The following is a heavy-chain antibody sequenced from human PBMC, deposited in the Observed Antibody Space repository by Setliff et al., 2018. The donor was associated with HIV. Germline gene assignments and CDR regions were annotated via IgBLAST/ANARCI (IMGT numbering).Heavy chain of an antibody. D-gene: IGHD6-13*01. J-gene: IGHJ4*02. Sequence: ASVKVSCKASGYTFTSSGISWVRQAPGQGLEWMGWISAYNGNTNYAQKLQGRITMTTDPSTSTAYMDLRSLRSDDTAVYYCARDDVFKSSSFDYWGQGTLVTVSA. CDR2: ISAYNGNT. CDR3: ARDDVFKSSSFDY. CDR1: GYTFTSSG. V-gene: IGHV1-18*01.